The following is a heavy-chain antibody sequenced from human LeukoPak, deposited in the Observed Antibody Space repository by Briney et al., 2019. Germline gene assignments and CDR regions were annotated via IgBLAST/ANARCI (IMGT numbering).Heavy chain of an antibody. CDR1: GFTFSRYC. J-gene: IGHJ5*02. D-gene: IGHD4-17*01. V-gene: IGHV3-7*01. CDR2: IKQDGNEK. Sequence: GGSLRLSCAASGFTFSRYCMSWVRQAPGKGLEWLATIKQDGNEKFYVDSVKGRFTISRDNAKNSLYLQMSSLRAEDTAIYHCARDGPDYGDFNWFAPWGQGTLVTVSS. CDR3: ARDGPDYGDFNWFAP.